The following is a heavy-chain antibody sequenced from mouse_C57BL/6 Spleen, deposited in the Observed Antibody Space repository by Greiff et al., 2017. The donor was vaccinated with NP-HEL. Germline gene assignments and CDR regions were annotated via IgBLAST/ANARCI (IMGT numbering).Heavy chain of an antibody. CDR2: ISSGSSTI. V-gene: IGHV5-17*01. CDR1: GFTFSDYG. Sequence: EVMLVESGGGLVKPGGSLKLSCAASGFTFSDYGMHWVRQAPEKGLEWVAYISSGSSTIYYADTVKGRFTISRDNAKNTLFLQMTSLRSEDTAMYYCARTGDYDAWFAYWGQGTLVTVSA. D-gene: IGHD2-4*01. J-gene: IGHJ3*01. CDR3: ARTGDYDAWFAY.